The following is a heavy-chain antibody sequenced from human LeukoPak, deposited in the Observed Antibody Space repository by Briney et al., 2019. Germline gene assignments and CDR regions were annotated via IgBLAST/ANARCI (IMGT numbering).Heavy chain of an antibody. D-gene: IGHD5-12*01. CDR3: AREGYRGYEGWFDP. CDR2: INWNGNT. V-gene: IGHV3-20*01. Sequence: GRSLRLSCAASGFTFSSYAMHWVRQAPGKGLEWVSGINWNGNTNYADSVKGRFTISRDNAKNSLYLQMNSLRAEDTALYHCAREGYRGYEGWFDPWGQGTLVTVSS. J-gene: IGHJ5*02. CDR1: GFTFSSYA.